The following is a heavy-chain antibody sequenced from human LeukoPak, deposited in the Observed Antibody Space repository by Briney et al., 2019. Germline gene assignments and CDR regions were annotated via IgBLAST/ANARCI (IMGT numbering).Heavy chain of an antibody. CDR1: GFTFSSYA. CDR2: ISGSGGST. Sequence: GGSLRLSCAASGFTFSSYAMSWVRQAPGKGLEWVSAISGSGGSTYYADSVKGRFTISRDNSKNTLYLQMNSLRAEDTAVYYYAGDTHSSSWYDHWGQGTLVTVSS. CDR3: AGDTHSSSWYDH. J-gene: IGHJ5*02. D-gene: IGHD6-13*01. V-gene: IGHV3-23*01.